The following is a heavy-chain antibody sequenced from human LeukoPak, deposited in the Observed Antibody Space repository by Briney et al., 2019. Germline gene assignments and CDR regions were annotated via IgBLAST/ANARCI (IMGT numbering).Heavy chain of an antibody. J-gene: IGHJ4*02. D-gene: IGHD6-13*01. CDR1: GGSISSYY. CDR2: IYYSGST. CDR3: ARRSSWYDNYFDS. V-gene: IGHV4-59*01. Sequence: PSETLSLTCTVSGGSISSYYWSWIRQPPGKGLEWIGYIYYSGSTNYNPSLKSRVTISVDTSKNQFSLKLSSVTAADTAVYYCARRSSWYDNYFDSWGQGTLVTVSS.